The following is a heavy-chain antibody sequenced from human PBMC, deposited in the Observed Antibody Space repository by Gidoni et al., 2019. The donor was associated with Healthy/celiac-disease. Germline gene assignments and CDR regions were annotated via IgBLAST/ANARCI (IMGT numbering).Heavy chain of an antibody. Sequence: QVQLVQSGAEVKKPGSSVKVSCKASGGTFSSYAISWVRQAPGQGLEWMGGLIPIFGTANYAQKFQGRVTITADESTSTAYMELSSLRSEDTAVYYCARTVRYCSSTSCSHNYYYYGMDVWGQGTTVTVSS. V-gene: IGHV1-69*01. CDR2: LIPIFGTA. J-gene: IGHJ6*02. CDR1: GGTFSSYA. D-gene: IGHD2-2*01. CDR3: ARTVRYCSSTSCSHNYYYYGMDV.